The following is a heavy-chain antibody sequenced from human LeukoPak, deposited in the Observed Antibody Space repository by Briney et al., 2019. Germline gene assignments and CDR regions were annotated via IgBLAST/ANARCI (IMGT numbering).Heavy chain of an antibody. V-gene: IGHV4-38-2*01. D-gene: IGHD1-26*01. CDR2: IYHSGIT. CDR3: ARQDSAY. Sequence: GSLRLSCAASEFSVGSNYMTWVRQAPGKGLEWIGSIYHSGITHYNPSLKSRVTISVDTSKNQFSLKLSSVTAADTAFYYCARQDSAYWGQGTLVTVSS. J-gene: IGHJ4*02. CDR1: EFSVGSNY.